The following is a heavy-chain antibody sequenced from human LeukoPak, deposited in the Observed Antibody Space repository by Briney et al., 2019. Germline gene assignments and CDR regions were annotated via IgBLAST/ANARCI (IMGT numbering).Heavy chain of an antibody. J-gene: IGHJ3*02. CDR2: ISGSGGST. Sequence: ETLSLTCTVSGGSISSGGYYWSWVRQAPGKGLEWVSAISGSGGSTYYADSVKGRFTISRDNSKNTLYLQMNSLRAEDTAVYYCARDSKSVGNAFDIWGQGTMVTVSS. CDR1: GGSISSGGYY. CDR3: ARDSKSVGNAFDI. D-gene: IGHD2-15*01. V-gene: IGHV3-23*01.